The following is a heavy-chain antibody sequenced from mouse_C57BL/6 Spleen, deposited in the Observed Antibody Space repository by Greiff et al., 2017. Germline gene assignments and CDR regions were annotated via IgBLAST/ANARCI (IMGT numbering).Heavy chain of an antibody. J-gene: IGHJ2*01. CDR2: IYPGDGDT. D-gene: IGHD4-1*01. CDR3: ARGALGDY. CDR1: GYAFSSSW. Sequence: VKLMESGPELVKPGASVKISCKASGYAFSSSWMNWVKQRPGKGLEWIGRIYPGDGDTNYNGKFKGKATLTADKSSSTAYMQLSSLTSEDSGVYCCARGALGDYWGQGTTLTVSS. V-gene: IGHV1-82*01.